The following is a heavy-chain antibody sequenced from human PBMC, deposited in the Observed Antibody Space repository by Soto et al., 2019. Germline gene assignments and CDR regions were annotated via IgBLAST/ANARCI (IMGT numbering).Heavy chain of an antibody. D-gene: IGHD3-9*01. CDR1: GFTFSSYW. CDR2: IKQDGSEK. V-gene: IGHV3-7*01. Sequence: SLRLSCAASGFTFSSYWMSWVRQAPGKGLEWVANIKQDGSEKYYVDSVKGRFTISRDNAKNSLYLQMNSLRAEDTAVYYCARERYGDILTPDYYYYGMDVWGQGTTVTVSS. CDR3: ARERYGDILTPDYYYYGMDV. J-gene: IGHJ6*02.